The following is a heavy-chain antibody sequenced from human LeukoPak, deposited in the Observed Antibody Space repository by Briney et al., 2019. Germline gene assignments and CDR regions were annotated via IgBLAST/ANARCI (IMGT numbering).Heavy chain of an antibody. CDR2: ISSSSSYT. J-gene: IGHJ3*02. CDR3: ARHRIAVAADAFDI. V-gene: IGHV3-11*03. CDR1: GFTFSDYY. D-gene: IGHD6-19*01. Sequence: GGSLRLSCAASGFTFSDYYMSWIRQAPGKGLEWVSYISSSSSYTNYADSVKGRFTISRDNAKNSLYLQMNSLRAEDTAVYYCARHRIAVAADAFDIWGQGTMVTVSS.